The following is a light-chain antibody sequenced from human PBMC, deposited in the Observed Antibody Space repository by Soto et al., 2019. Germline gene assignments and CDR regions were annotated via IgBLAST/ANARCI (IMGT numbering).Light chain of an antibody. V-gene: IGLV2-14*03. Sequence: QSVLTQPASGSGSPGQSITISCTGTSSGVGGYNFVSWYQHHSGKAPKLLIYDVTNRTSGVSNRCSGSKSGNTASLTISGLHPEDEAEYYCSSYTSSSAPHVFGTGTKVTLL. CDR3: SSYTSSSAPHV. J-gene: IGLJ1*01. CDR1: SSGVGGYNF. CDR2: DVT.